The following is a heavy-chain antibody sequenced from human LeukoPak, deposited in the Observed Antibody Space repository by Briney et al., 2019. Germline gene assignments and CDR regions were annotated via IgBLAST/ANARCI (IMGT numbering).Heavy chain of an antibody. CDR2: ISIGSTIT. D-gene: IGHD2-2*02. V-gene: IGHV3-48*01. CDR1: GFSLSNYT. CDR3: ASGEVLYCSSTSCYTNGFEV. Sequence: PGGSLRLSCAASGFSLSNYTMNWVRQAPGKGLEWVSYISIGSTITYYADSVKGRFTISRDNAKNSLYLQMNSLRAEDTAVYYCASGEVLYCSSTSCYTNGFEVWGPGTKVTVSS. J-gene: IGHJ3*01.